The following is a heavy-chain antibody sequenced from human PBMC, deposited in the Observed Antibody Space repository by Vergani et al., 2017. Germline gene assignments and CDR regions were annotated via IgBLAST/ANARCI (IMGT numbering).Heavy chain of an antibody. Sequence: QVQLQESGPGLVKPSQTLSLTCTVSGGSISSGSYYWSWIRQPAGKGLEWIGRIYTSGSTNYNPSLKSRVTISVDTSKNQLSLKLSSVTAADTAVYYCARDRYDWNYSDSFDYWGQGTLVTVSS. CDR3: ARDRYDWNYSDSFDY. D-gene: IGHD1-7*01. J-gene: IGHJ4*02. V-gene: IGHV4-61*02. CDR1: GGSISSGSYY. CDR2: IYTSGST.